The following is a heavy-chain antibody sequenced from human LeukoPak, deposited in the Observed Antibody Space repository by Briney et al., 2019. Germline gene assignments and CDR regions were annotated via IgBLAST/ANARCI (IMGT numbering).Heavy chain of an antibody. V-gene: IGHV3-74*01. CDR2: INSDGRSR. D-gene: IGHD2-8*02. CDR1: GFTFSNYW. J-gene: IGHJ4*02. CDR3: ARDSDSCTGGSCSFDY. Sequence: PGGSLRLSCAASGFTFSNYWKHWVRHAPGKGLVWVSRINSDGRSRSYADSVKRRFTISRENAKNTLYLQMNSLRAEDTAVYYCARDSDSCTGGSCSFDYWGQGTLVTVSS.